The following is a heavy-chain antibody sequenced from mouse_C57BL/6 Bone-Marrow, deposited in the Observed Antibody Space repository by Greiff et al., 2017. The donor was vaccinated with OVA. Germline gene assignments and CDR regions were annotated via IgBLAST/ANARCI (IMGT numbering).Heavy chain of an antibody. Sequence: QVQLKQPGAELVRPGSSVKLSCKASGYTFTSYWMHWVKQRPIQGLEWIGNIDPSDSETHYNQKFKDKATLTVEKSSSTAYMQLSSLTSEDSAVYYCARGTGTYFDYWGQGTTLTVSS. V-gene: IGHV1-52*01. CDR1: GYTFTSYW. CDR3: ARGTGTYFDY. CDR2: IDPSDSET. J-gene: IGHJ2*01. D-gene: IGHD4-1*01.